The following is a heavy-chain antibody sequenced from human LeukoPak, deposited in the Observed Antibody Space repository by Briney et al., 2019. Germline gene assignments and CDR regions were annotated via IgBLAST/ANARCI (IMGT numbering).Heavy chain of an antibody. Sequence: ASVKVPCKASGYTFTSYAMHWVRQAPGQRLEWMGWINAGNGNTKYSQKFQGRVTITRDTSASTAYMELSSLRSEDTAVYYCARVKPVGAADYWGQGTLVTVSS. CDR1: GYTFTSYA. J-gene: IGHJ4*02. D-gene: IGHD1-26*01. CDR3: ARVKPVGAADY. V-gene: IGHV1-3*01. CDR2: INAGNGNT.